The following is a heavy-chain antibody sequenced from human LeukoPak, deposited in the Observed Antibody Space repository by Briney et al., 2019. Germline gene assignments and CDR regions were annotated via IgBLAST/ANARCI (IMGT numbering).Heavy chain of an antibody. CDR3: AKLGGYCSGGSCLDAFDI. CDR2: NSGSGGST. J-gene: IGHJ3*02. D-gene: IGHD2-15*01. V-gene: IGHV3-23*01. CDR1: GFTFSSYA. Sequence: GGSLRLSCAASGFTFSSYAMSWVRQAPGKGLEWVSANSGSGGSTYYADSVKARFTISRNNSKNTLYLQMNSLRAEDTAVYYCAKLGGYCSGGSCLDAFDIWGQGTMVTVSS.